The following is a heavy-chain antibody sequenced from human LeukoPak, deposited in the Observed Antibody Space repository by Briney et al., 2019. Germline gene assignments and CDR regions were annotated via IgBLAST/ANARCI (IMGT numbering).Heavy chain of an antibody. CDR3: ARQLYYYDSSGYYWFDY. J-gene: IGHJ4*02. Sequence: PSETLSLTCAVYGGSFSGYYWSWIRQPPGKGLEWIGEINHSGSTNYNPSLKSRVTISVGTSKNQFSLKLSSVTAADTAVYYCARQLYYYDSSGYYWFDYWGQGTLVTVSS. CDR2: INHSGST. V-gene: IGHV4-34*01. D-gene: IGHD3-22*01. CDR1: GGSFSGYY.